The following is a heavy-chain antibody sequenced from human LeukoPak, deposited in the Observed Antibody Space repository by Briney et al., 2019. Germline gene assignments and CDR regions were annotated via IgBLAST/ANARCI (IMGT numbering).Heavy chain of an antibody. D-gene: IGHD1-26*01. V-gene: IGHV3-7*01. CDR1: GFTFSNYW. CDR2: IKQDGSEK. CDR3: ASAPTTDFDY. Sequence: GGSLRLSCAASGFTFSNYWMSWVRQAPGKGLEWVANIKQDGSEKYYADSVKGRFTISRDNAKNSLYLQMNSLRAEDTAVYYCASAPTTDFDYWGQGTLVTVSS. J-gene: IGHJ4*02.